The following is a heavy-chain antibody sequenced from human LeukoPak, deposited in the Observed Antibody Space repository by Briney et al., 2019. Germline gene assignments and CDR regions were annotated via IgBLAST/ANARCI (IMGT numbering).Heavy chain of an antibody. CDR1: GGSISRSSYY. Sequence: PSETLSLTCTVSGGSISRSSYYWGWIRQPPGKGLEWIGSIYYSGSTYYNPSLKSRVTISVDTSKNQFSLKLSSVTAADTAVYYCARETYYYGPWGQGTLVTVSS. J-gene: IGHJ5*02. CDR2: IYYSGST. D-gene: IGHD3-10*01. CDR3: ARETYYYGP. V-gene: IGHV4-39*07.